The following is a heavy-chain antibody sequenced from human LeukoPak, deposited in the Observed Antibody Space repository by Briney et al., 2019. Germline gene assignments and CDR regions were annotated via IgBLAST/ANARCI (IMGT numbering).Heavy chain of an antibody. CDR3: ARDLYGDYGSDY. D-gene: IGHD4-17*01. CDR2: ISSSSSYI. J-gene: IGHJ4*02. Sequence: GGSLRLSCAASGFTFSSYSMNWVRQAPGKGLEWVSSISSSSSYIYYADSVKGRFTISRDNAKNSLYLQMNSLRAEDTAVYYCARDLYGDYGSDYWGQGTLVTVSS. CDR1: GFTFSSYS. V-gene: IGHV3-21*01.